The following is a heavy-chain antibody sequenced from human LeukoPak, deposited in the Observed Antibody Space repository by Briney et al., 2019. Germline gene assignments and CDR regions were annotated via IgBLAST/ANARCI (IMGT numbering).Heavy chain of an antibody. CDR2: VSPNGGDT. J-gene: IGHJ4*02. CDR1: GYTFTSYV. CDR3: ARGSLVTFGGVIVPLASDY. D-gene: IGHD3-16*02. Sequence: ASVKVSCEASGYTFTSYVINWVRQAPGQGLEWVGWVSPNGGDTNYAENLQDRVSMTTDTSTNIAYMDLRSLRSDDTAIYYCARGSLVTFGGVIVPLASDYWGQGTPVTVSS. V-gene: IGHV1-18*01.